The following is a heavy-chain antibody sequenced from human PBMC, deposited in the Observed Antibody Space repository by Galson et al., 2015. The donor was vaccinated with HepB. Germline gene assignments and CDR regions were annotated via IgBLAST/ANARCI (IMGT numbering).Heavy chain of an antibody. CDR2: VYSGGST. CDR3: ARDSGGGSKYSSSWYRPRPGGMDV. CDR1: GFTVSSNY. D-gene: IGHD6-13*01. Sequence: SLRLSCAASGFTVSSNYMSWVRQAPGKGLEWVSVVYSGGSTYYADSVKGRFTISRDNSKNTLYLQMNSLRAEDTAVYYCARDSGGGSKYSSSWYRPRPGGMDVWGQGTTVTVSS. V-gene: IGHV3-53*01. J-gene: IGHJ6*02.